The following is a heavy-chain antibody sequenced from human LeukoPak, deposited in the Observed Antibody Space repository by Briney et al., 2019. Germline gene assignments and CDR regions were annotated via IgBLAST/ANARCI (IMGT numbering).Heavy chain of an antibody. CDR1: GGSISSGGYY. Sequence: PSETLSLTCTVSGGSISSGGYYWSWIRQHPGKGLEWIGYIYYSGSTYYNPSLKSRVTISVDTSKNQFSLKLSSVTAADTAVYYCARVLVRGVMFDYWGQGTLVAVSS. J-gene: IGHJ4*02. D-gene: IGHD3-10*01. CDR3: ARVLVRGVMFDY. V-gene: IGHV4-31*03. CDR2: IYYSGST.